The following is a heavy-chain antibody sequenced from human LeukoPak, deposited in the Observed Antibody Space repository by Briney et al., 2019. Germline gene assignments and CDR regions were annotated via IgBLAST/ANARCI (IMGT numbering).Heavy chain of an antibody. J-gene: IGHJ4*02. Sequence: GGSLRLSCVASGFTFSSYSMNWVRQAPGKGLEWVSSFTSRSGTIYYADSVTGRFTISRDNSKNTLYLQMNSLRAEDTAVYYCAKDRYSDNTGHHYENEYWGQGTLVTVSS. D-gene: IGHD3-22*01. CDR1: GFTFSSYS. CDR3: AKDRYSDNTGHHYENEY. CDR2: FTSRSGTI. V-gene: IGHV3-23*01.